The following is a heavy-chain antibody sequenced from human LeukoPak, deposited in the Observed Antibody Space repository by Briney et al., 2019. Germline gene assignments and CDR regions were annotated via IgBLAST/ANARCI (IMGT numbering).Heavy chain of an antibody. CDR2: IYHSGST. Sequence: PSETLSLTCTVSGGSISSYSWSWIRQPPGKGLEWIGYIYHSGSTYYNPSLKSRVTISVDRSKNQFSLKLSSVTAADTAVYYCARGGIPQRRYGVDVWGQGTTVTVSS. V-gene: IGHV4-30-2*01. D-gene: IGHD3-16*01. J-gene: IGHJ6*02. CDR1: GGSISSYS. CDR3: ARGGIPQRRYGVDV.